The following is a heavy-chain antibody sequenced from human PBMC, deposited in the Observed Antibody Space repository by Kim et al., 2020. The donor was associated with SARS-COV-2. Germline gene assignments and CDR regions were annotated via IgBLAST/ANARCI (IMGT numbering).Heavy chain of an antibody. J-gene: IGHJ3*02. V-gene: IGHV3-30*03. CDR3: TRGAVSGKDAFGI. CDR2: MSYDGSVK. Sequence: GGSLRLSCEASGFTLTKYGMRWVRQAPGTGLEWVAFMSYDGSVKYYGETVKGRFTISRDTSKNTLFLQMDSLRAEDTAVYYCTRGAVSGKDAFGIWGQGSLVTVSS. CDR1: GFTLTKYG. D-gene: IGHD6-19*01.